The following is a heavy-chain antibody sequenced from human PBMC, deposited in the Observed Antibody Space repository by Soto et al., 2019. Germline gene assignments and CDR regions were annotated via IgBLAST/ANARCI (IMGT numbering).Heavy chain of an antibody. J-gene: IGHJ4*02. CDR2: ISYDGSNK. V-gene: IGHV3-30*18. CDR3: AKNEQQQLDY. D-gene: IGHD6-13*01. Sequence: GGSLRLSCAASGFTFSSYGMHWVRQTPGKGLEWVAVISYDGSNKYYADSVKGRFTISRDNSKNTLYLQMNSLRAEDTAVYYCAKNEQQQLDYWGQGTLVTVSS. CDR1: GFTFSSYG.